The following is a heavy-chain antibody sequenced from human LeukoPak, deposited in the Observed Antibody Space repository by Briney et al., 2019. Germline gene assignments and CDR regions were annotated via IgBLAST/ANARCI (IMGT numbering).Heavy chain of an antibody. J-gene: IGHJ6*02. D-gene: IGHD3-9*01. CDR3: AKSTIRYYDIVTGWKSYYYGMDV. CDR2: ICGSGGST. CDR1: GLSFSSYA. V-gene: IGHV3-23*01. Sequence: GATLSLSRAASGLSFSSYAMSWVRPAPRKGLEWVSGICGSGGSTYDGDYEKGRFTIRRDNSKHTLYLQMNSLRAEDTAVYYCAKSTIRYYDIVTGWKSYYYGMDVWGQGTTVTVSS.